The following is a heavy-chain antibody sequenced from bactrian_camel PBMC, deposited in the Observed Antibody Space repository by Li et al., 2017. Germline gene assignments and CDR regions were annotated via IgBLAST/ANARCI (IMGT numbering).Heavy chain of an antibody. CDR2: IYTGSSPQYTGGETT. Sequence: HVQLVESGGGLVQPGTSARLSCVASEFSLYMVWVRQAPGKGLEWVASIYTGSSPQYTGGETTFYADSVKGRFTISKDNALNTSYLDMNSLEPEDAGIYYCAADEGVCGLWRTFPPSYWGQGTQVTVS. J-gene: IGHJ4*01. V-gene: IGHV3-2*01. D-gene: IGHD1*01. CDR3: AADEGVCGLWRTFPPSY. CDR1: EFSLY.